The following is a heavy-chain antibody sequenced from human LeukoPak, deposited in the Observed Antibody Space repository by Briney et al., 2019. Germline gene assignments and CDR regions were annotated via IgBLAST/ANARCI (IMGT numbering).Heavy chain of an antibody. CDR1: GGSITNSDFY. CDR3: ARDWRYYTAMADWYFDL. D-gene: IGHD5-18*01. CDR2: IYYSGST. V-gene: IGHV4-39*07. Sequence: PSQTLSLTCTVSGGSITNSDFYWSWIRQPPGKGLEWIGSIYYSGSTYYNPSLKSRVTISVDTSKSQFSLKLSSVTAADTAVYYCARDWRYYTAMADWYFDLWGRGTLVTVSS. J-gene: IGHJ2*01.